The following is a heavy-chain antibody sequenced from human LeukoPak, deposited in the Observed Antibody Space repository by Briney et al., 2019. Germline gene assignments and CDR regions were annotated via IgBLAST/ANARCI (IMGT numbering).Heavy chain of an antibody. V-gene: IGHV3-43D*04. CDR2: ISWDGGST. CDR1: GFTFDDYA. CDR3: AKATNEYQWKLPYYNMDV. J-gene: IGHJ6*03. D-gene: IGHD1-26*01. Sequence: GGSLRLSCAASGFTFDDYAMHWVRQAPGKGLEWVSLISWDGGSTYYADSVKGRFTISRDNSKNSLYLQMNSLRAEDTALYYCAKATNEYQWKLPYYNMDVWGKGTTVTVSS.